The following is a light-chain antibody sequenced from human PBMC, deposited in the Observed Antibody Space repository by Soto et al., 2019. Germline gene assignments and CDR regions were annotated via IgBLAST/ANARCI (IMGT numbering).Light chain of an antibody. CDR1: QSVSGY. V-gene: IGKV3-20*01. CDR2: GAS. CDR3: QQYDSSPT. Sequence: EIVLTQSPGTLSLSPGERATLSCRASQSVSGYLAWYQQKPGQAPRLLIYGASTRATGIPDRFSGSGSGTDFTLTISRLEPEDFAVYYCQQYDSSPTFGQGTKLEIK. J-gene: IGKJ2*01.